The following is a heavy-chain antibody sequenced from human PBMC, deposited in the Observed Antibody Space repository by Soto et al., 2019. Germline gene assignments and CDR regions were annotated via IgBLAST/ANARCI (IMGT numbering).Heavy chain of an antibody. CDR2: ISSSSSYI. J-gene: IGHJ5*02. Sequence: PGGSLRLSCAASGFTFSSYSMNWVRQAPGKGLEWVSSISSSSSYIYYADSVKGRFTISRDNAKNSLYLQMNSLRAEDTAVYYCARATLDDFWSGRPIDNWFDPWGQGTLVTVSS. CDR1: GFTFSSYS. V-gene: IGHV3-21*01. CDR3: ARATLDDFWSGRPIDNWFDP. D-gene: IGHD3-3*01.